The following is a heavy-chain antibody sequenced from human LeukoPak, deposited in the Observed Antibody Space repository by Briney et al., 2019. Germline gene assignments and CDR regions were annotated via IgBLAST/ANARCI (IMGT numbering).Heavy chain of an antibody. V-gene: IGHV3-64*01. Sequence: GGSLRVSCAASGFTFSSYAMHWVRQAPGKGLEYVSAISSNGGSTYYANSVKGRFTISRDNSKNTLYLQIGSLRAEDMAGYYCAKGYCSGGSCHYYFDYWAGGTLVSVPS. D-gene: IGHD2-15*01. J-gene: IGHJ4*02. CDR1: GFTFSSYA. CDR3: AKGYCSGGSCHYYFDY. CDR2: ISSNGGST.